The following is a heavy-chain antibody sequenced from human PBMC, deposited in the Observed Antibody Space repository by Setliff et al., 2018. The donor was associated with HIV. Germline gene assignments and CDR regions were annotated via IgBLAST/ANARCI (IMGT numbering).Heavy chain of an antibody. CDR1: GGSFGGYY. J-gene: IGHJ3*01. V-gene: IGHV4-34*01. Sequence: SETLSLTCVVYGGSFGGYYWAWIRQPPGKGLEWIGSIYYTGNTKYNPSLESRVTFSIDTSENQFSLRLASVTAADTAIYYCARNDSIVLVPAIMRGDGFDFWGQGRMVTVSS. CDR2: IYYTGNT. D-gene: IGHD2-2*01. CDR3: ARNDSIVLVPAIMRGDGFDF.